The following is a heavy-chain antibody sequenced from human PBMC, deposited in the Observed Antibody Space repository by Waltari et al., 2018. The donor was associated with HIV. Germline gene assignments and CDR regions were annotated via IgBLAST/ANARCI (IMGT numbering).Heavy chain of an antibody. V-gene: IGHV3-23*01. CDR1: GFTVSSYA. J-gene: IGHJ4*02. CDR3: AKVHLEMATIGGFDY. Sequence: EVQLLESGGGLVQPGGSLRPSCAASGFTVSSYALSRFRQALGKGLEWVSAISGSGGSTYYADPVKGRFTISRDNSKNTLYLQMNSLRAEDTAVYYCAKVHLEMATIGGFDYWGQGTLVTVSS. D-gene: IGHD5-12*01. CDR2: ISGSGGST.